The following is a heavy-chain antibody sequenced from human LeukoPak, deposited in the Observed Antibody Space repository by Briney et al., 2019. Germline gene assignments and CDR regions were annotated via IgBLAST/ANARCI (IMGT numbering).Heavy chain of an antibody. V-gene: IGHV3-11*01. CDR1: GLKFSDNY. D-gene: IGHD5-24*01. J-gene: IGHJ1*01. CDR2: ISSVRDVM. CDR3: ATSLRDAGEYFQQ. Sequence: GGSLRLSCAASGLKFSDNYASWIRQAPGKGLKWVAYISSVRDVMHYADPVKARSTSPRNNASDSGSLEMNSLGAQDTAVYYCATSLRDAGEYFQQWGQGTLVTVSS.